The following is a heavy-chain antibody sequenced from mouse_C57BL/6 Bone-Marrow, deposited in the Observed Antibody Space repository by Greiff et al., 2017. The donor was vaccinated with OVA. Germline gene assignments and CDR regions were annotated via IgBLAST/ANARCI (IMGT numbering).Heavy chain of an antibody. Sequence: EVQVVESGGDLVKPGGSLKLSCAASGFTFSSYGMSWVRQTPDKRLEWVATISSGGSYTYYPDSVKGRFTISRDNAKNTLYLQMSSLKSEDTAMYYCGDSSGPFAYWGQGTLVTVSA. J-gene: IGHJ3*01. CDR1: GFTFSSYG. D-gene: IGHD3-2*02. CDR2: ISSGGSYT. V-gene: IGHV5-6*01. CDR3: GDSSGPFAY.